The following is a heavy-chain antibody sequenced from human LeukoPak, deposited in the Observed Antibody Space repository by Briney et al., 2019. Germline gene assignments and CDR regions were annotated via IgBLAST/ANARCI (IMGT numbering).Heavy chain of an antibody. D-gene: IGHD3-3*01. CDR1: GFTFSSYG. Sequence: PGGSLRLSCAASGFTFSSYGMHWVRQAPGKGLEWVAFIRYDGSNKYYADSVKGRFTISRDNSKNTLYLQMNSLRAEDTAVYYCAKDLSDTYYDFWSGYIRGMAFDIWGQGTMVTVSS. V-gene: IGHV3-30*02. CDR2: IRYDGSNK. CDR3: AKDLSDTYYDFWSGYIRGMAFDI. J-gene: IGHJ3*02.